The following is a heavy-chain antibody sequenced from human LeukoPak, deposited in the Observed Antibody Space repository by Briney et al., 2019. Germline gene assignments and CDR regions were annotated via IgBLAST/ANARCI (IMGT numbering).Heavy chain of an antibody. D-gene: IGHD2/OR15-2a*01. CDR3: ARVSMARGYYYYMDV. CDR1: GYTFTSYD. V-gene: IGHV1-8*01. J-gene: IGHJ6*03. Sequence: ASVKVSCKASGYTFTSYDINWVRQATGQGLEWMGWMNPNSGNTGYAQKFQGRVTMTRNTSISTAYMELSSLRSEDTAVYYCARVSMARGYYYYMDVWGKGTTVTISS. CDR2: MNPNSGNT.